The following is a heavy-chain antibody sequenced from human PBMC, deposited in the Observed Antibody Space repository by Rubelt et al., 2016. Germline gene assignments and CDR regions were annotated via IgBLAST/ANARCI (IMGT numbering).Heavy chain of an antibody. CDR3: ARHSGTTSDAFDI. V-gene: IGHV3-21*01. Sequence: EVQLVESGGGLVQPGGSLRLYCAASGFNFSSYAMSWVRQAPGKGLEWVSSISSVRSYMYYADSVKGRFTISRDNAKKQRYLQMNTLRAEDTAVYYCARHSGTTSDAFDIWGQGTMVTVSS. J-gene: IGHJ3*02. CDR1: GFNFSSYA. CDR2: ISSVRSYM. D-gene: IGHD1-14*01.